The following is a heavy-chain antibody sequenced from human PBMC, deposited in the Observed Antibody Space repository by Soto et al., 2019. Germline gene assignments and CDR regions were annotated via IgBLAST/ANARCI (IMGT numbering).Heavy chain of an antibody. CDR3: ARVGDYDFWSGSDY. CDR1: GFTFSSYS. CDR2: ISSSSSYI. Sequence: EVQLVESGGGLVKPGGSLRLSCAASGFTFSSYSMNWVRQAPGKGLEWVSSISSSSSYIYYADSVKGRFTISRDKAKNSRYLQMNSLRAEDTAVYYCARVGDYDFWSGSDYWGQGTLVTVSS. D-gene: IGHD3-3*01. V-gene: IGHV3-21*01. J-gene: IGHJ4*02.